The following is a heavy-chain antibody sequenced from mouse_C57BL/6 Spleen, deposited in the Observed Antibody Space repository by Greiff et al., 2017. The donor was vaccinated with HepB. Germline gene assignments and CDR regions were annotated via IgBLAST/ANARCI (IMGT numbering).Heavy chain of an antibody. CDR1: GYTFTSYW. V-gene: IGHV1-64*01. D-gene: IGHD6-1*01. CDR2: IHPNSGST. CDR3: ARPLSEGSMDY. J-gene: IGHJ4*01. Sequence: QVQLQQPGAELVKPGASVKLSCKASGYTFTSYWMHWVKQRPGQGLEWIGMIHPNSGSTNYNEKFKSKATLTVDKSSSTAYMQLSSLTSEDAAVYYCARPLSEGSMDYWGQGTSVTVSS.